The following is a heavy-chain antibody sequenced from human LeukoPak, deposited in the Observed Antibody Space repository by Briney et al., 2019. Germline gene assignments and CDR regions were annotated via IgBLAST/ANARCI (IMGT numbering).Heavy chain of an antibody. CDR3: GAAVAPTPDY. V-gene: IGHV3-11*01. Sequence: PGGSLRLSCAASGFTFSDYYMSWIRQAPGKGPEWVSYISDSGSTIYYADSVKGRFTVSRDNAKNSLYLLMSSLRPEDTAVYYCGAAVAPTPDYWGQGTLVTVSS. D-gene: IGHD2-15*01. CDR1: GFTFSDYY. J-gene: IGHJ4*02. CDR2: ISDSGSTI.